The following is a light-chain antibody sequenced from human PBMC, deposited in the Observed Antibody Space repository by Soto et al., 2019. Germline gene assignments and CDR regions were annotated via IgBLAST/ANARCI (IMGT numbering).Light chain of an antibody. CDR3: SSYTSSNTLGV. Sequence: QSALTQPASLSGSPGQSITISCTGTSSDVDTYNYVSWYQQYPGKAPKLMIHDVSNRPSGVSNRFSGSKAGNTASLNTSGLQAEDEADYYCSSYTSSNTLGVFGGGTKLTVL. V-gene: IGLV2-14*01. J-gene: IGLJ2*01. CDR1: SSDVDTYNY. CDR2: DVS.